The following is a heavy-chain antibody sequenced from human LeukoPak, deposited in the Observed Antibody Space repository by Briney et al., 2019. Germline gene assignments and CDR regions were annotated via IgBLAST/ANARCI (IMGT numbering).Heavy chain of an antibody. CDR2: TIPIFGTT. J-gene: IGHJ6*03. CDR1: GGTFSRYG. CDR3: ATDSGGMGYYYYYYMDV. Sequence: SVKVSCKASGGTFSRYGINWVRQAPGQGLEWMGGTIPIFGTTKYAQNFQGRVNITTDESTSTAYLELRSLRSEDTAVYYCATDSGGMGYYYYYYMDVWGSGTTVTVSS. D-gene: IGHD3-16*01. V-gene: IGHV1-69*05.